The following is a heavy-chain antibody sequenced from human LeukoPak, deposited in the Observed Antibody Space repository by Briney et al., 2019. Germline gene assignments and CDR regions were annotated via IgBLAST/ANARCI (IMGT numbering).Heavy chain of an antibody. V-gene: IGHV3-69-1*01. D-gene: IGHD2-2*01. J-gene: IGHJ4*02. CDR1: EFSVGSNY. Sequence: GGSLRLSCAASEFSVGSNYMNWVRQAPGKGLEWVSSISSSSTIYYADSVKGRFTISRDNAKNPLYLQINSLRAEDTAVYYCARDPGVVPAVFDYWGQGTLVTVSS. CDR2: ISSSSTI. CDR3: ARDPGVVPAVFDY.